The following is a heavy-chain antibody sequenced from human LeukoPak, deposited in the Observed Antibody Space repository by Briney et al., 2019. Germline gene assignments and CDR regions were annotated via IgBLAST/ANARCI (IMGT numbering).Heavy chain of an antibody. CDR3: AREPEMTTASYGMDV. CDR1: GFTVSGNY. CDR2: IYSGANT. J-gene: IGHJ6*02. Sequence: PGGSLRLSCAASGFTVSGNYMSWVRQTPGKGLEWVSVIYSGANTYYADSVKGRFTISRDNSKNTLYLQMNSLRAEDTAVYYCAREPEMTTASYGMDVWGQGTTVTVSS. D-gene: IGHD5-24*01. V-gene: IGHV3-53*01.